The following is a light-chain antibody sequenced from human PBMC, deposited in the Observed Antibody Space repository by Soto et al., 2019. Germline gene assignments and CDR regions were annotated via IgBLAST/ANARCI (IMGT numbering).Light chain of an antibody. CDR2: AAS. Sequence: DIQITQSPSSLSASVGDRVTITCRASESISRHLNWYQQKPGKAPNLLIYAASTLQNGVPSRFSGSGSGTDFTLTISSLQPEDFATHYCQQSYSTLSISFGQGTRLEIK. CDR1: ESISRH. CDR3: QQSYSTLSIS. J-gene: IGKJ5*01. V-gene: IGKV1-39*01.